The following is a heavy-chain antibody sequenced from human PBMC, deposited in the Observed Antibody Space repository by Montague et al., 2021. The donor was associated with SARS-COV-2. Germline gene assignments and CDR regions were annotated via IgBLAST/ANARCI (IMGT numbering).Heavy chain of an antibody. D-gene: IGHD6-13*01. CDR1: GFSLSTSGVG. J-gene: IGHJ5*02. Sequence: PALVKPTQTLTLTCTFSGFSLSTSGVGVGWIRQPPGKALEWLAVIYWDDDKRYSPSLKSRLTITKDTSKNQVVLTMTNMDPVDTATYYCAHNSTAAAGTTRGRFDPWGQGTLVTVSS. CDR3: AHNSTAAAGTTRGRFDP. CDR2: IYWDDDK. V-gene: IGHV2-5*02.